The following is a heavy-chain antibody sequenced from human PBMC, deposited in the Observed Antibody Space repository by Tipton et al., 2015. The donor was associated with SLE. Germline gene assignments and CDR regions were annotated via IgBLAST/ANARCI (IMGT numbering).Heavy chain of an antibody. CDR3: ARDNAVGTYSSGYFDY. Sequence: TLSLTCTVSGGSISSYYWSWIRQTPGKGLEWIGNVYYSGSTSYNPSLKSRVTISVDASKNQFSLKLSSVTAADTAVYYCARDNAVGTYSSGYFDYWGQGTLVTVFS. CDR1: GGSISSYY. CDR2: VYYSGST. V-gene: IGHV4-59*12. J-gene: IGHJ4*02. D-gene: IGHD4-23*01.